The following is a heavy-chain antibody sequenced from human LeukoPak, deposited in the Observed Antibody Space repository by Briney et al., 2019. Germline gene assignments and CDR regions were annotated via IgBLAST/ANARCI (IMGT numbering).Heavy chain of an antibody. V-gene: IGHV4-59*08. CDR2: IYYSGST. CDR1: GGSISSYY. Sequence: KPSETLSLTCTVSGGSISSYYWSWIRQPPGKGLEWIGYIYYSGSTNYNPSLKSRVTISVDTSKNQFSLKLRSVTAADTAVFYCVRSGGYYYGALWGQGTLVTVSS. D-gene: IGHD3-10*01. J-gene: IGHJ4*02. CDR3: VRSGGYYYGAL.